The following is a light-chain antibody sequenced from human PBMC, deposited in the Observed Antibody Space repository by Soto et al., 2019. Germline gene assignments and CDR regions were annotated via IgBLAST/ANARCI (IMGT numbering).Light chain of an antibody. CDR1: QSVSSSF. J-gene: IGKJ2*01. Sequence: EIVLTQSPGTLSLSPGERATLSCRASQSVSSSFLAWYQQKPGQAPRLLIYSASSRATGIPARFGGSMSGTDFTFTIIRLEPDDFAVYHGQQYGSLPTFGQETKLQIK. V-gene: IGKV3-20*01. CDR3: QQYGSLPT. CDR2: SAS.